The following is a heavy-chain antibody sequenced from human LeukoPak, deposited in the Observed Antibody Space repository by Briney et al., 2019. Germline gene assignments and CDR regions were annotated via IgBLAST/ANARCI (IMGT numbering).Heavy chain of an antibody. J-gene: IGHJ4*02. V-gene: IGHV1-18*01. CDR3: ARAHRLYSSSWYGNGDCDY. Sequence: GASVKVSCKASGYTFTSYGISGVRQAPGQGLEWMGWISVYNGNTNYAQKLQGRVTMTTDTSTSTAYMEVRSLRSDDTAVYYCARAHRLYSSSWYGNGDCDYWGQGTLVTVSS. D-gene: IGHD6-13*01. CDR2: ISVYNGNT. CDR1: GYTFTSYG.